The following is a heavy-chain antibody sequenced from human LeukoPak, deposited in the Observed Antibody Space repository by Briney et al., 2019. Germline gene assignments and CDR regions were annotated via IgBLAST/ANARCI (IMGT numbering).Heavy chain of an antibody. Sequence: SVKVSCKASGGTFSSYAISWVRQAPGQGLEWMGGIIPIFGTAIYAQKFQGRVTITADESTSTAYMELSSLRSEDTAVYYCARGSVRGGKKYYFDYWGQGTLVTVSS. D-gene: IGHD4-23*01. J-gene: IGHJ4*02. CDR2: IIPIFGTA. CDR1: GGTFSSYA. CDR3: ARGSVRGGKKYYFDY. V-gene: IGHV1-69*13.